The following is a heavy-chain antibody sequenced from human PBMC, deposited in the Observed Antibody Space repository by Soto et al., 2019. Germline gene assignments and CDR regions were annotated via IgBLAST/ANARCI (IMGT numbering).Heavy chain of an antibody. D-gene: IGHD3-3*01. CDR1: GGSISSYY. V-gene: IGHV4-59*01. CDR2: IYYSGST. J-gene: IGHJ6*02. CDR3: ARDEKITIFGVVTYYYGMDV. Sequence: SETLSLTCTVSGGSISSYYWSWIRQPPGKGLEWIGYIYYSGSTNYNPSLKSRATISVDTSKNQFSLKLSSVTAADTAVYYCARDEKITIFGVVTYYYGMDVWGQGTTVTVSS.